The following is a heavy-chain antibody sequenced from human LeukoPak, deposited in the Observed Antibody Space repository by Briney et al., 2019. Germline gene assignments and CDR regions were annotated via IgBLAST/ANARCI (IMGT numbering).Heavy chain of an antibody. CDR2: INAGNGNT. Sequence: ASVKVSCKASGYTFTSYAMHRVRQAPGQRLEWMGWINAGNGNTKYSQKFQGRVTITRDTSASTAYMELSSLRSEDTAVYYCARDTSINWFDPWGQGTLVTVSS. D-gene: IGHD2-21*01. CDR3: ARDTSINWFDP. CDR1: GYTFTSYA. J-gene: IGHJ5*02. V-gene: IGHV1-3*01.